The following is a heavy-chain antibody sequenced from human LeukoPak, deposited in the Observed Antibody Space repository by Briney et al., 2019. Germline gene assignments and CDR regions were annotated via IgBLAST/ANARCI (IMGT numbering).Heavy chain of an antibody. CDR2: IGISSGNT. CDR3: ARDHNYAFDN. J-gene: IGHJ4*02. D-gene: IGHD1-1*01. V-gene: IGHV3-11*06. CDR1: GLTFSDYC. Sequence: AGGSLRLSCAASGLTFSDYCMIWVRQAPGKGLEWISWIGISSGNTKYADSVKGRFTISGDNAKNSLYLQMNSLRVEDTAVYYCARDHNYAFDNWGQGTLVTVSS.